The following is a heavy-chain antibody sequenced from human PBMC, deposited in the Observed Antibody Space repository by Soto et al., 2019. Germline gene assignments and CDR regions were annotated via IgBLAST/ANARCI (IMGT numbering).Heavy chain of an antibody. D-gene: IGHD4-17*01. CDR3: ARDYTVGMAAGPVHYGMDV. J-gene: IGHJ6*02. CDR2: ISAYNGNT. Sequence: QVQLVQSGAEVKKPGASVKVSCKASGYTFTSYGISWVRQAPGQGLEWMGWISAYNGNTNYAQKLQGRVTMTTDTSTSTADMELRSLRSDDTAGYYCARDYTVGMAAGPVHYGMDVWGQGTTVTVCS. V-gene: IGHV1-18*01. CDR1: GYTFTSYG.